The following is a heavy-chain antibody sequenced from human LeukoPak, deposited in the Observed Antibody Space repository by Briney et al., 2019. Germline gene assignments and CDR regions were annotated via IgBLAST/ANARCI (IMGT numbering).Heavy chain of an antibody. Sequence: ASVKVSCKASGYTFTSYGISWVRQAPGQGLEWMGGIIPIFGTANYAQKFQGRVTITADESTSTAYMELSSPRSEDTAVYYCARGEYFDYWGQGTLVTVSS. J-gene: IGHJ4*02. CDR1: GYTFTSYG. CDR3: ARGEYFDY. V-gene: IGHV1-69*13. CDR2: IIPIFGTA.